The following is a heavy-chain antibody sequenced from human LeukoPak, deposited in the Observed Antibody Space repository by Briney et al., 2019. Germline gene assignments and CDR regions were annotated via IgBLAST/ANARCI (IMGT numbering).Heavy chain of an antibody. CDR3: ARDRVGAMDFDY. V-gene: IGHV4-4*07. D-gene: IGHD1-26*01. CDR1: GGSISSYH. J-gene: IGHJ4*02. Sequence: PSETLSLTCSVAGGSISSYHWRWIRQPAGKGLEWIGRIYSSGSTNYNPSLKSRVTISGDKSKNQLSLKLSSVTAADTAVYYCARDRVGAMDFDYWGQGTLVTVSS. CDR2: IYSSGST.